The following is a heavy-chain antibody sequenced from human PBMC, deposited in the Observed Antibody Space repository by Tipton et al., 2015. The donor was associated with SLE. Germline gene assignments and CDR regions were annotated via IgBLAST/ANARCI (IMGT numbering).Heavy chain of an antibody. D-gene: IGHD3-22*01. CDR3: ARSGPPTLRDRLLGAFDI. J-gene: IGHJ3*02. V-gene: IGHV4-61*01. Sequence: TLSLTCTVSGGSVSSGSYYWSCIRQPPGKGLEWIGEINHSGSTNYNPSLKSRVTMSLDTSKNQFSLKLSSVTAADTAVYYCARSGPPTLRDRLLGAFDIWGQGTLVTVSS. CDR1: GGSVSSGSYY. CDR2: INHSGST.